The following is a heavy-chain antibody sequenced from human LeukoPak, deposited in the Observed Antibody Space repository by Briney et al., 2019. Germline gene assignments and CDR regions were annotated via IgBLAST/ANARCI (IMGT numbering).Heavy chain of an antibody. V-gene: IGHV3-30*01. CDR1: GFTFSSYA. D-gene: IGHD1-26*01. CDR3: ARDGSLYYYYMDV. CDR2: ISYDGSNK. J-gene: IGHJ6*03. Sequence: GRSLRLSCAASGFTFSSYAMRWVRQAPGKGLEWVAVISYDGSNKYYADSVKGRFTISRDNSKNTLYLQMNSLRAEDTAVYYCARDGSLYYYYMDVWGKGTTVTVSS.